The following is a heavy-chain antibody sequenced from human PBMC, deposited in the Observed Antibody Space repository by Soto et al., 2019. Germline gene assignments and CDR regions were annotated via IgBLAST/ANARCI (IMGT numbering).Heavy chain of an antibody. D-gene: IGHD4-4*01. J-gene: IGHJ6*02. CDR1: DGSISSYY. Sequence: SETLSLTCTVSDGSISSYYWSWIRQPAGKGLEWIGRIYTSGSTNYNPSLKSRVTMSVDTSKNQFSLKLSSVTAADTAVYYCARDLDYRVSYYYGMDVWGQGTTVTVSS. CDR3: ARDLDYRVSYYYGMDV. V-gene: IGHV4-4*07. CDR2: IYTSGST.